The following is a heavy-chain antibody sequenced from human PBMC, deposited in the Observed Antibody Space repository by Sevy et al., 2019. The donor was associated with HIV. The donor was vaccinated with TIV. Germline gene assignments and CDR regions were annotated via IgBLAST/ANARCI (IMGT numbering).Heavy chain of an antibody. V-gene: IGHV3-30*04. CDR2: ISYDGNNK. CDR1: GFTFSNYP. D-gene: IGHD3-10*01. Sequence: GESLKISCAASGFTFSNYPMYWVRQAPGKGLEWVATISYDGNNKYYEDSVQGRFTISRDNSKKTLYLQMNTVRADDTALYYCARDAAEGPYGDTFFSNWFDAWGQGTLVTVSS. J-gene: IGHJ5*02. CDR3: ARDAAEGPYGDTFFSNWFDA.